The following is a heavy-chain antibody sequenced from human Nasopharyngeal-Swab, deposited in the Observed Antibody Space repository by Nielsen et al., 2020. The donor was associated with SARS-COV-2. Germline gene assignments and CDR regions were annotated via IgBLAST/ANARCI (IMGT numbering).Heavy chain of an antibody. CDR3: AREGGRFSSTWYYYSYGMDV. J-gene: IGHJ6*02. Sequence: VRQAPGKGLEWVASISGSNNYTYYADPVKGRFTISRDNAKNSLFLQVNSLRAEDTAVYYGAREGGRFSSTWYYYSYGMDVWGQGTTVTVSS. V-gene: IGHV3-21*06. CDR2: ISGSNNYT. D-gene: IGHD6-13*01.